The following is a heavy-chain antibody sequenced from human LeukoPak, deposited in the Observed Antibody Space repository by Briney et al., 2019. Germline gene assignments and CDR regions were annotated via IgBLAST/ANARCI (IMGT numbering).Heavy chain of an antibody. J-gene: IGHJ3*02. V-gene: IGHV4-39*01. CDR3: ARQGRISMIVVLIEDAFDI. CDR2: IYYSGST. D-gene: IGHD3-22*01. CDR1: GGSISSSSYY. Sequence: SETLSLTCTVSGGSISSSSYYWGWIRQPPGKGLEWIGSIYYSGSTYYNPSLKSRVTISVDASKNQFSLKLSSVTAADTAVYYCARQGRISMIVVLIEDAFDIWGQGTMVTVSS.